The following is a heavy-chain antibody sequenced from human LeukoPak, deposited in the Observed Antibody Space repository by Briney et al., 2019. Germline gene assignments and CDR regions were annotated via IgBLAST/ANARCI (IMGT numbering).Heavy chain of an antibody. D-gene: IGHD2-15*01. CDR2: ISSSSSYI. CDR3: AGPISGRYCSGGSCPNWFDP. V-gene: IGHV3-21*01. J-gene: IGHJ5*02. Sequence: GGSLRLSCAASGFTVSSNFMTWVRQAPGKGLEWVSSISSSSSYIYYADSVKGRFTISRDNTKNSLYLQMNSLRAEDTAVYYCAGPISGRYCSGGSCPNWFDPWGQGTLVTVSS. CDR1: GFTVSSNF.